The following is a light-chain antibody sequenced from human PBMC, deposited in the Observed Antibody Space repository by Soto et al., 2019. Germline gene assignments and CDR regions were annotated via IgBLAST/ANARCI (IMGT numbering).Light chain of an antibody. J-gene: IGKJ3*01. Sequence: DIQMTQSPSYVSASEGDRVTITCRASQDIITWLAWFQQKQGKAPRLLIYSASTLQRGVPSRFSGSGSGTEFTLTINRLQPEDVATYFCQQSDSFPFTFGPGTKVDV. CDR3: QQSDSFPFT. CDR2: SAS. CDR1: QDIITW. V-gene: IGKV1-12*01.